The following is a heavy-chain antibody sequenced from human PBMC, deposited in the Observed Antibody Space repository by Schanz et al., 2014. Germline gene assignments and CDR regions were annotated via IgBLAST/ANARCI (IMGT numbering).Heavy chain of an antibody. Sequence: QVQLQESGPGLVKASGTLSLTCGVSGDSISTSNWWSWVRQPPGKGLEWIGFISYSGNTYYNPSLKSRVTMSVDSPKTQFSRRVDSVTAADTAVYYCARDTTGRLDLWGRGTLVTVSS. CDR2: ISYSGNT. CDR1: GDSISTSNW. V-gene: IGHV4-4*02. CDR3: ARDTTGRLDL. J-gene: IGHJ2*01. D-gene: IGHD1-1*01.